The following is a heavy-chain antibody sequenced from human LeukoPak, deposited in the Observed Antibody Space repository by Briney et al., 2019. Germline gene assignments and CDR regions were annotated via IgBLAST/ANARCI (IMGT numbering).Heavy chain of an antibody. CDR1: GFTFRDYY. CDR2: ISSSSSYI. D-gene: IGHD3-10*01. Sequence: GGSLRLSCVASGFTFRDYYMSWIRRAPGKGLEWVSYISSSSSYIDYADSVKGRFTISRDNAKNSLHLQMNSLRDEDTAVYYCARASREDSYYDYWGQGTLVTVSP. CDR3: ARASREDSYYDY. J-gene: IGHJ4*02. V-gene: IGHV3-11*06.